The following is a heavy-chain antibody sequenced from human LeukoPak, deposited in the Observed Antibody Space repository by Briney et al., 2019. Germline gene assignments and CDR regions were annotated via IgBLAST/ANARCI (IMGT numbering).Heavy chain of an antibody. J-gene: IGHJ4*02. CDR1: GFTFSSYT. V-gene: IGHV3-48*01. CDR2: ISSSSSSI. CDR3: ASYNSGSSYRILGY. D-gene: IGHD1-26*01. Sequence: GGSLRLSCAASGFTFSSYTMNWVRQAPGKGLEWVSYISSSSSSIYYADSVKGRFTISRDNAKNSLYLQMNSLRVEDTAVYYCASYNSGSSYRILGYWGQGTLVTVSS.